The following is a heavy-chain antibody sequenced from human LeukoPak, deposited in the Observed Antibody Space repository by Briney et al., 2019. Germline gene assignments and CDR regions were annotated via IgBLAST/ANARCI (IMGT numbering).Heavy chain of an antibody. CDR3: ARVLAYSGYDLSLIDY. CDR2: ISAYNGNT. J-gene: IGHJ4*02. Sequence: GASVKVSCKASGYTFTSYGISWVRQAPGQGLEWMGWISAYNGNTNYAQKLQGRVTMTTDTSTSTAYMELRSLRSDDTAVYYCARVLAYSGYDLSLIDYWGQGTLVTVSS. CDR1: GYTFTSYG. V-gene: IGHV1-18*01. D-gene: IGHD5-12*01.